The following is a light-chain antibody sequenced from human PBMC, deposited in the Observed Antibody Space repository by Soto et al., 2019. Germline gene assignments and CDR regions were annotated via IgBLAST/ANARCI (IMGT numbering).Light chain of an antibody. Sequence: QSVLTQPASVSGSPGQSITISCTGTSSGIGGYNYVAWYQQHPGKAPKVMIYEVIHRPSGVSDRFSGSKSGNTASLTISGLQAEDEADYYCSSYTPSNTWVFGGGTKLTVL. V-gene: IGLV2-14*01. CDR3: SSYTPSNTWV. CDR1: SSGIGGYNY. J-gene: IGLJ3*02. CDR2: EVI.